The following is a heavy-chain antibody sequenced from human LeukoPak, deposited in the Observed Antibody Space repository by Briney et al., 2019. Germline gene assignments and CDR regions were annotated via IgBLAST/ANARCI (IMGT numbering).Heavy chain of an antibody. Sequence: ASVKVSCKASGGTFSSYAISWVRQAPGQGLEWMGGIIPILGTANYAQKFQGRVTITADESTSTAYMELSSLRSEDTAVYYCARVVSPIAAAVNWGQGTLVTVSS. J-gene: IGHJ4*02. CDR1: GGTFSSYA. V-gene: IGHV1-69*13. D-gene: IGHD6-13*01. CDR2: IIPILGTA. CDR3: ARVVSPIAAAVN.